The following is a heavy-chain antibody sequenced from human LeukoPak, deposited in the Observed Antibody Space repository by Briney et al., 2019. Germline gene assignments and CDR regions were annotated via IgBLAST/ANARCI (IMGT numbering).Heavy chain of an antibody. CDR1: GFTFRSYS. CDR3: ASDYDSSFDY. D-gene: IGHD5-12*01. Sequence: GGSLRLSCAASGFTFRSYSMNWVRQSPGKGLEWVSSITSSSSYLFYADSVKGRFTIPRDNVKNSLYLQMNSLRAEDTAVYYCASDYDSSFDYWGQGTLVTVSS. J-gene: IGHJ4*02. CDR2: ITSSSSYL. V-gene: IGHV3-21*01.